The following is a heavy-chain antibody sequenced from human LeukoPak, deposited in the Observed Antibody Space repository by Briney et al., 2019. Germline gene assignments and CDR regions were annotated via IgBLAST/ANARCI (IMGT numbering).Heavy chain of an antibody. Sequence: SETLSLTCTVSGGSISTYYWSWIRQPPGKGLEWIGYISYSGSTNYHPSLKSRVTISLDTSKNQFALKLSSVTAADTAVYYCARSIIGTRSKFDYWGQGTLVTVSS. J-gene: IGHJ4*02. CDR1: GGSISTYY. V-gene: IGHV4-59*08. CDR2: ISYSGST. D-gene: IGHD1/OR15-1a*01. CDR3: ARSIIGTRSKFDY.